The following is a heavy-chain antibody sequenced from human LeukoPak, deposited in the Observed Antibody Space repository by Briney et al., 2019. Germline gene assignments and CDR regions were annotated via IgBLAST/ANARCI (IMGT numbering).Heavy chain of an antibody. CDR1: GFTFSSYS. D-gene: IGHD3-22*01. Sequence: PGGSLRLSCAASGFTFSSYSMNWVRQAPGKGLEWVSSITYSSDYIYYADSVKCRFTIFRDNAKNLLYLKINSLDAEATAVYYCARDKAYYDSSGYGFDYWGQGTLVTVSS. J-gene: IGHJ4*02. CDR3: ARDKAYYDSSGYGFDY. CDR2: ITYSSDYI. V-gene: IGHV3-21*01.